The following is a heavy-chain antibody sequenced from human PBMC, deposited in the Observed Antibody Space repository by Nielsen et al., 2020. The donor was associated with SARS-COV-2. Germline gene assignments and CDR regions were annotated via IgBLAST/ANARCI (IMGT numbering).Heavy chain of an antibody. CDR1: GFTFSSYA. CDR3: ARRMGSGSYQAYGLDV. V-gene: IGHV3-30*09. Sequence: GESLKISCAASGFTFSSYAMHWVRQAPGKGLEWVAVISYDGSNKYYADSVKGRFAISRDNSKNTLYLQMNSLKTDDSAKYYCARRMGSGSYQAYGLDVWGLGTTVTVSS. D-gene: IGHD3-10*01. J-gene: IGHJ6*02. CDR2: ISYDGSNK.